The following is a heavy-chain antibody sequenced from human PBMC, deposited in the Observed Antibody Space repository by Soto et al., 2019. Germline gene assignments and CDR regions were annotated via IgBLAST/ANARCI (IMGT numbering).Heavy chain of an antibody. V-gene: IGHV4-31*03. D-gene: IGHD4-17*01. CDR1: GGSISSGGYY. J-gene: IGHJ4*02. CDR3: ARSPEATVTAFDY. Sequence: QVQLQESGPGLVKPSQPLSLTCTVSGGSISSGGYYWSWIRQHPGKGLEWIGYIYYSGSTYYNPSLKSRVTISVDTSKNQFSMKLSSVTAADTAVYYCARSPEATVTAFDYWGQGTLVTVSS. CDR2: IYYSGST.